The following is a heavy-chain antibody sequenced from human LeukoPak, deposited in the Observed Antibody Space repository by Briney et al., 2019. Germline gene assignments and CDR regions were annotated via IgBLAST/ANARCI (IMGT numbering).Heavy chain of an antibody. CDR1: GFTFSSYA. Sequence: GGSLRLSCAASGFTFSSYAMSWVRQAPGKALEWVSYISSSSTTIYYAESVRGRFTISRDNGKNSLYLQMNSLRVEDTAIYYCARGLESSNEQRFFDWFDSWGQGTLVTVSS. J-gene: IGHJ5*01. CDR2: ISSSSTTI. D-gene: IGHD3-3*01. V-gene: IGHV3-48*01. CDR3: ARGLESSNEQRFFDWFDS.